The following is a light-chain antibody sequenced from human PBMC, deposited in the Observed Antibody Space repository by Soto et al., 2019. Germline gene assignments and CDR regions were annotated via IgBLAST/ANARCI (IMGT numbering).Light chain of an antibody. CDR2: AAS. CDR1: DSVANNY. V-gene: IGKV3-20*01. CDR3: QQYGGSPPWT. Sequence: IGLAQSPATLSLSPGERATISCRASDSVANNYLAWYQQKHGQAPRLIIFAASSRATGVPHRFSASGSGTVFTLTISRVEPEDFAVYFCQQYGGSPPWTFGQGTKVDSK. J-gene: IGKJ1*01.